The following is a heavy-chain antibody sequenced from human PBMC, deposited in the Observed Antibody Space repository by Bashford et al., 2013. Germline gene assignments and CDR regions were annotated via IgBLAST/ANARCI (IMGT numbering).Heavy chain of an antibody. CDR2: IYYSGST. CDR3: ARDLSCSGGSCYSSPAFDI. D-gene: IGHD2-15*01. CDR1: GGSISSYY. V-gene: IGHV4-59*01. J-gene: IGHJ3*02. Sequence: SSETLSLTCTVSGGSISSYYWSWIRQPPGKGLEWIGYIYYSGSTNYNPSLKSRVTISVDTSKNQFSLKLSSVTAADTAVYYCARDLSCSGGSCYSSPAFDIVGQGTSGHRLL.